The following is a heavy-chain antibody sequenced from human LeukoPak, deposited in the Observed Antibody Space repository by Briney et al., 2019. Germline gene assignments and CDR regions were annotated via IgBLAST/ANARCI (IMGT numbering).Heavy chain of an antibody. D-gene: IGHD1-26*01. Sequence: KASETLSLTCTVSGDSVSGVYWSWIRQPPGKGLEWIGYVYYSGDTNYNPSLKSRVTMSLDTSKNQVSLRLSSVTAADTAVYYCARDIKVGAHYWGQGTLVTVSS. J-gene: IGHJ4*02. V-gene: IGHV4-59*02. CDR1: GDSVSGVY. CDR3: ARDIKVGAHY. CDR2: VYYSGDT.